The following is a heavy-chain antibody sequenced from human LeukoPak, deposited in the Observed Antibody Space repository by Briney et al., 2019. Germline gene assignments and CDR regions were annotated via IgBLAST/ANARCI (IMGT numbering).Heavy chain of an antibody. Sequence: GGSLRLSCAASGFTVSTYYVSWVRQAPGKGLEGVSYISSSRSYTNYADSVKGRFTISRDNAKTSLYLQMNSLRAEDTAVYYCARGRKKYYYGSGEEVDYFDYWGQGTLVTVSS. V-gene: IGHV3-11*05. D-gene: IGHD3-10*01. CDR3: ARGRKKYYYGSGEEVDYFDY. CDR2: ISSSRSYT. J-gene: IGHJ4*02. CDR1: GFTVSTYY.